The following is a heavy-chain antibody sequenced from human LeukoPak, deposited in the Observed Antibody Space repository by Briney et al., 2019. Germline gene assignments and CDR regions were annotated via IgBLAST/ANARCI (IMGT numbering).Heavy chain of an antibody. D-gene: IGHD1-1*01. CDR2: IWYDGSNK. J-gene: IGHJ4*02. CDR3: ARDRGAIHNDQDFLDY. V-gene: IGHV3-33*01. Sequence: PGRSLRLSCAASGFTFSSYGMHWVRQAPGKGLEWVAVIWYDGSNKYYADSVKGRFTISRDNSKNTLYLQMNSLRAEDTAVYYCARDRGAIHNDQDFLDYWGQGTLVTVSS. CDR1: GFTFSSYG.